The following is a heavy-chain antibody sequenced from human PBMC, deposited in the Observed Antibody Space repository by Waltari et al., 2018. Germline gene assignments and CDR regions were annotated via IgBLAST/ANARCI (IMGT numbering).Heavy chain of an antibody. D-gene: IGHD5-12*01. V-gene: IGHV1-69*09. CDR3: AREAYSGQFFDY. CDR2: IIPILGIA. Sequence: QVQLVQSGAEVKKPGSSVKVSCKASGGTFSSYALRWVRQAPGQGLEWMGRIIPILGIANYAQKFQGRVTITADKSTSTAYMELSSLRSEDTAVYYCAREAYSGQFFDYWGQGTLVTVSS. CDR1: GGTFSSYA. J-gene: IGHJ4*02.